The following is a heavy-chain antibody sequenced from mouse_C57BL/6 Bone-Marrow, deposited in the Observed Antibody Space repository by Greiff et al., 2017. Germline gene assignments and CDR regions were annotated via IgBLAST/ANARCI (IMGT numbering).Heavy chain of an antibody. Sequence: EVQLQPSGPELVKPGASVKISCKASGYTFTDYYMNWVKQSQGKSLEWIGDINPNNGGISYNQKFKGKATWTVDKSSSTAYMEHRSLTSEDSAVYYCARGIYYDYDFDYWCQGTTLTVSS. J-gene: IGHJ2*01. CDR2: INPNNGGI. CDR1: GYTFTDYY. V-gene: IGHV1-26*01. CDR3: ARGIYYDYDFDY. D-gene: IGHD2-4*01.